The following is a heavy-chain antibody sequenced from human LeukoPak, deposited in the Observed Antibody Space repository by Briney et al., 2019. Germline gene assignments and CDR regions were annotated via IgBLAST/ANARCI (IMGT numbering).Heavy chain of an antibody. CDR1: GFTFSNAW. D-gene: IGHD2-2*01. Sequence: PGGSLRLSCSASGFTFSNAWMRWVRQAPGKGLEWVGRIKSKTDGCTTDYAAPVKGRFTISRDDSKNTLYLQMNSLKTEDTAVYYCTTVAIVVVPAAIWGDYYYYYMDVWGKGTTVTVSS. V-gene: IGHV3-15*01. J-gene: IGHJ6*03. CDR3: TTVAIVVVPAAIWGDYYYYYMDV. CDR2: IKSKTDGCTT.